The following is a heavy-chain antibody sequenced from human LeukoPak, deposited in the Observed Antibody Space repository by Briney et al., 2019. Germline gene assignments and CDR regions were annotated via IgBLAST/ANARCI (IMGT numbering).Heavy chain of an antibody. D-gene: IGHD6-6*01. J-gene: IGHJ6*03. CDR1: GYTFTSYG. CDR2: ISAYNGDT. V-gene: IGHV1-18*01. CDR3: ARGIAARPGVSYYYYMDV. Sequence: ASVKVSCKASGYTFTSYGINWVRQAPGQGLEWMGWISAYNGDTNYAQKLQGRVTMTTDTSTSTAYMELRSLRSDDTAVYYCARGIAARPGVSYYYYMDVWGKGTTVTVSS.